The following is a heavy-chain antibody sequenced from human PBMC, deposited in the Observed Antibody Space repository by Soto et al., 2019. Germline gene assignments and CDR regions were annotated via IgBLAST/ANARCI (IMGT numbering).Heavy chain of an antibody. Sequence: SETLSLTCTVSGGSISSSSFHWGWIRQPPGKGLEWIGSIYYSGSTYYSPSLKSRVTISVDTSKNQFSLKLSSVTAADTAVYYCAREVRGYSGYDPGAFDYWGQGTLAT. D-gene: IGHD5-12*01. CDR2: IYYSGST. CDR1: GGSISSSSFH. J-gene: IGHJ4*02. V-gene: IGHV4-39*02. CDR3: AREVRGYSGYDPGAFDY.